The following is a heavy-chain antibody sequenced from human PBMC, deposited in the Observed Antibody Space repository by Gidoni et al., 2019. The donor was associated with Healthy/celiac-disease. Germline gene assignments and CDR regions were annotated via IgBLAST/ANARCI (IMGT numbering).Heavy chain of an antibody. CDR1: GGSISSSSYY. CDR3: ARQVGGSIVVVTARYNWFDP. D-gene: IGHD2-21*02. CDR2: IYYSGST. J-gene: IGHJ5*02. V-gene: IGHV4-39*01. Sequence: SGGSISSSSYYWGWIRQPPGQGLEWIGSIYYSGSTYYNPSLKSRVTISVDTSKNQFSLKLSSVTAADTAVYYCARQVGGSIVVVTARYNWFDPWGQGTLVTVSS.